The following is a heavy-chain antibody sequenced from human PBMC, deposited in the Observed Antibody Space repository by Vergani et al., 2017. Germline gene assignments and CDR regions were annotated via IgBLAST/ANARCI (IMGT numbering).Heavy chain of an antibody. Sequence: QVQLVQSGAEVKKPGSSVKVSCKASGGTFSSYAISWVRQAPGQGLEWLGGFIPIFGTANYAQKFQGRVTITADEATSNAYMELSSLRSEDAAVYYCARVGDGRGRDGYNYAFDIWGQGTMVTVSS. CDR1: GGTFSSYA. CDR3: ARVGDGRGRDGYNYAFDI. J-gene: IGHJ3*02. V-gene: IGHV1-69*01. D-gene: IGHD5-24*01. CDR2: FIPIFGTA.